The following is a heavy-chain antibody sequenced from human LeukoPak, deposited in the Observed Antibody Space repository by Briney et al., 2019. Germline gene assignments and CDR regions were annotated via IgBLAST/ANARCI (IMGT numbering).Heavy chain of an antibody. Sequence: SETLSLTCTVSGGSISSTNYYWGWIRQPPGKGLEWIGSIYYSGSTYYNPSLESRVTISVDTSKNQFSLKLSSVTAADTAVYYCARDRTVWGVIVDAFDIWGQGTMVTVSS. CDR2: IYYSGST. D-gene: IGHD3-16*02. J-gene: IGHJ3*02. CDR3: ARDRTVWGVIVDAFDI. V-gene: IGHV4-39*07. CDR1: GGSISSTNYY.